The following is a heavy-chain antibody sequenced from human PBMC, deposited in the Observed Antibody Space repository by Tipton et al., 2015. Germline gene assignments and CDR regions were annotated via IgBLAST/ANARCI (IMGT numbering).Heavy chain of an antibody. Sequence: TLSLTCTVSGGSISSSSYYWGWIRQPPGKGLEWIGSIDYSGSTYYNPSLKSRVTISVDTSKNQFSLKLSSVTAADTAVYYCARSPFKSGYFDYWGQGTLVTVSS. V-gene: IGHV4-39*01. CDR3: ARSPFKSGYFDY. CDR2: IDYSGST. D-gene: IGHD2/OR15-2a*01. CDR1: GGSISSSSYY. J-gene: IGHJ4*02.